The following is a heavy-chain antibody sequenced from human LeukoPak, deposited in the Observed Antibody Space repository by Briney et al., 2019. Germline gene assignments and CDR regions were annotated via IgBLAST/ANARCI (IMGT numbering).Heavy chain of an antibody. J-gene: IGHJ4*02. CDR3: ARDSVVYAFDY. V-gene: IGHV1-8*02. Sequence: ASVKVSCKASGYTFTSYDINWVRQATGQGLEWMGWMNPNSGNTGYAQKFQGRVTMTRDTSISTAYMELSRLRSDDTAVYYCARDSVVYAFDYWGQGTLVTVSS. D-gene: IGHD2-8*02. CDR2: MNPNSGNT. CDR1: GYTFTSYD.